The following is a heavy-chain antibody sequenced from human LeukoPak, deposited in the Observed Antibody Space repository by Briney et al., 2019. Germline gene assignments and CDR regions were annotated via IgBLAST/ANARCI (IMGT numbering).Heavy chain of an antibody. CDR1: GFTFSDYY. D-gene: IGHD5-18*01. CDR3: VRGEYTYGLN. J-gene: IGHJ4*02. V-gene: IGHV3-74*01. Sequence: PGGSLRLSCAASGFTFSDYYMSWIRQAPGKGLVWVSRINRDGSSTSYADSVKGRFTISRDNAKNTVYLQMHSLRADDMAVYYCVRGEYTYGLNWGQGTLVTVSS. CDR2: INRDGSST.